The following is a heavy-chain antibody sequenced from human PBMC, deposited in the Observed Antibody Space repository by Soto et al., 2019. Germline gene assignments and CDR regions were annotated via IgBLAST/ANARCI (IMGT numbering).Heavy chain of an antibody. J-gene: IGHJ3*02. CDR1: GVTFSSYA. Sequence: SLKVSCKASGVTFSSYAISWVRQAPGQGLEWMGGIIPIFGTANYAQKFQGRVTITADESTSTAYMELSSLRSEDTAVYYCARAKGALRGRWLHTLWSAFDIWGQGTMVTVSS. V-gene: IGHV1-69*13. CDR2: IIPIFGTA. CDR3: ARAKGALRGRWLHTLWSAFDI. D-gene: IGHD3-16*01.